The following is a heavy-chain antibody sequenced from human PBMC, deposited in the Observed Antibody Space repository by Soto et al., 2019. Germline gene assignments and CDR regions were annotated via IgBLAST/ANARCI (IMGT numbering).Heavy chain of an antibody. Sequence: VQLVESGGDLVQPGGSLRLSCAASGFTFSNYWMHWVRQAPGKGLMWVSRINPDGSRTTYADSVKGRFAISRDNAKNTVYLQMHSLRAEDAAVYYCARVKLGSYDWFDPWGQGTLVTVSS. J-gene: IGHJ5*02. V-gene: IGHV3-74*01. CDR1: GFTFSNYW. CDR2: INPDGSRT. CDR3: ARVKLGSYDWFDP. D-gene: IGHD3-16*01.